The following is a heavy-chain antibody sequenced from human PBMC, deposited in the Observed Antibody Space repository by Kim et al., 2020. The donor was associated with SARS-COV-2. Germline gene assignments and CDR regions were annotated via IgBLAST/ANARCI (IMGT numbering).Heavy chain of an antibody. CDR1: GYTFTSYY. CDR2: INPSGGST. Sequence: ASVKVSCKASGYTFTSYYMHWVRQAPGQGLEWMGIINPSGGSTSYAQKFQGRVTMTRDTSTSTVYMELSSLRSEDTAVYYCALFYDILTGIPPGFGMDVWGQGTTVTVSS. J-gene: IGHJ6*02. V-gene: IGHV1-46*01. CDR3: ALFYDILTGIPPGFGMDV. D-gene: IGHD3-9*01.